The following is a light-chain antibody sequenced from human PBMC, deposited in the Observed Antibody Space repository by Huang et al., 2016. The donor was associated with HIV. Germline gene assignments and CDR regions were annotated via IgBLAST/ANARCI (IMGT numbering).Light chain of an antibody. CDR3: QQYGSPPLT. V-gene: IGKV3-20*01. Sequence: EIVLTQSPGTLSLSPGERATLSCRASQSITNTYLAWYQQIPGKAPRLLIYGASDRATGIPDRFSGSGSGTDFAITISRLESDDFAMFYCQQYGSPPLTFGGGTKVEIK. CDR1: QSITNTY. J-gene: IGKJ4*01. CDR2: GAS.